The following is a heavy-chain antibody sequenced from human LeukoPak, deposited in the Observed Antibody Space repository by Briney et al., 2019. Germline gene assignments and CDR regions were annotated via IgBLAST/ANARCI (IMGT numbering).Heavy chain of an antibody. CDR3: ARAYSGTYSYLYYMDV. Sequence: GGSLRLSCAASGFNFSTSGMHWVRQAPGKGLEWVAVMWHHGNYKYYAGSVKGRFAISRDNSKNTLYLQMNSLSAEDTAVYYCARAYSGTYSYLYYMDVWGKGTTVIVSS. V-gene: IGHV3-33*03. CDR1: GFNFSTSG. J-gene: IGHJ6*03. CDR2: MWHHGNYK. D-gene: IGHD1-26*01.